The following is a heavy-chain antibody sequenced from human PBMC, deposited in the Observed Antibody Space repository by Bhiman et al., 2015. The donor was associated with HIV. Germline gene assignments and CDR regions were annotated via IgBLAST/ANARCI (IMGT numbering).Heavy chain of an antibody. J-gene: IGHJ4*02. CDR1: GFTFGDYA. CDR3: AKGVLSFCSGGNCYSAPDQ. Sequence: EVQLVESGGGLVQPGRSLRLSCAASGFTFGDYAMHWVRQAPGKGLEWVSGISWDSGSVAYADSVKGRFTISRDNAKKSLYLQMNSLRAEDTALYYCAKGVLSFCSGGNCYSAPDQWGQGMLVTVSS. CDR2: ISWDSGSV. V-gene: IGHV3-9*01. D-gene: IGHD2-21*01.